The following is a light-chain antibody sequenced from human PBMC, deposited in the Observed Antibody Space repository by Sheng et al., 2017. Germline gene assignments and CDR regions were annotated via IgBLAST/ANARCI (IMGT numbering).Light chain of an antibody. CDR3: QQSYSTPLA. V-gene: IGKV1-39*01. CDR2: AAS. Sequence: DIQLTQSPSFLSASVGDRVTITCRASQGINNYLAWYQQKPGKAPKLLIYAASTLQSGVPSRFSGSGSGTDFTLTISRLQPEDFATYYCQQSYSTPLAFGGGTKVEIK. J-gene: IGKJ4*01. CDR1: QGINNY.